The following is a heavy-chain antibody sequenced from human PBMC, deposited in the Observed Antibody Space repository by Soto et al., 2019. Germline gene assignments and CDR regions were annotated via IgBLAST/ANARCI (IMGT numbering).Heavy chain of an antibody. V-gene: IGHV1-3*01. D-gene: IGHD2-8*02. Sequence: GASAKVSCKASGYTLTSYSMHWVRQAPGQRLEWMGWINADNGKPEYSQRFQGRVTITRDTSANTAYMELSSLRSEDTAVFYCARDSTRYCWHFDLWGRGPLVTVS. J-gene: IGHJ2*01. CDR1: GYTLTSYS. CDR2: INADNGKP. CDR3: ARDSTRYCWHFDL.